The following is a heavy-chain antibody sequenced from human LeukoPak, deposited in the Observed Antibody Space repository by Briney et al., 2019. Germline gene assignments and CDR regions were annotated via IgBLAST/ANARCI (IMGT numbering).Heavy chain of an antibody. J-gene: IGHJ6*02. CDR1: GFTFSTYD. Sequence: GGSLRLSCAASGFTFSTYDMHWVRQATGKGLEWVSGINSAGDTYYPDSVKGRFTISREDAKNSFYLQMNSLRAGDTAVYYCARGDCSGGSCSSMDVWGQGTTVTVSS. V-gene: IGHV3-13*04. CDR3: ARGDCSGGSCSSMDV. CDR2: INSAGDT. D-gene: IGHD2-15*01.